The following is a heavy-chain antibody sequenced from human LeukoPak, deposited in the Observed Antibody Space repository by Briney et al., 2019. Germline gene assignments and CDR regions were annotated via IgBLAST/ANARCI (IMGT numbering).Heavy chain of an antibody. CDR3: ARVVAAAGNNWFDP. J-gene: IGHJ5*02. CDR1: GGSMTSGGDS. CDR2: IHDSGST. D-gene: IGHD6-13*01. V-gene: IGHV4-30-4*07. Sequence: SETLSLTSAVSGGSMTSGGDSWSWTRQTPGKGLEWIAYIHDSGSTHYHPSLKSRVSISIAPSKNHFSLKLSSMTAADTAVYYCARVVAAAGNNWFDPWGERTVVTVSS.